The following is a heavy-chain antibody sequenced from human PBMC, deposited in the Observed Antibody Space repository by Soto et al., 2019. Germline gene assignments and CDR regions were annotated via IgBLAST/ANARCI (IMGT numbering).Heavy chain of an antibody. Sequence: QVQLQESGPGLVKPSETLSLTCTVSGGSISSYYWSWIRQPPGKGLEWIGYIYYSGSTNYNPSLKSRVTISVDTSKNQFSLKLSSVTAADTAVYYCARGENDILTGYYGNWFDPWGQGTLLTVSS. CDR2: IYYSGST. CDR3: ARGENDILTGYYGNWFDP. D-gene: IGHD3-9*01. J-gene: IGHJ5*02. V-gene: IGHV4-59*01. CDR1: GGSISSYY.